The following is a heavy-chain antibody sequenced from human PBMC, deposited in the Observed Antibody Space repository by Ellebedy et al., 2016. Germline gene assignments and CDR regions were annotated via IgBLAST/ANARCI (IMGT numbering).Heavy chain of an antibody. CDR2: ARDKANSHTT. V-gene: IGHV3-72*01. D-gene: IGHD2-15*01. CDR3: ARGPVAATNYHYGMDV. Sequence: GESLKISXAASGFTFSDHYMDCVRQAPGKGLEWVGRARDKANSHTTEYAASVKGRFTISRDDSKNSVFLQMNSLQTDDTAVYYCARGPVAATNYHYGMDVWGQGTTVTVSS. J-gene: IGHJ6*02. CDR1: GFTFSDHY.